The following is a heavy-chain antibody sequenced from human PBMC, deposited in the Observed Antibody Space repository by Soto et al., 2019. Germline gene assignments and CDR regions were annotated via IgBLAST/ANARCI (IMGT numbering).Heavy chain of an antibody. Sequence: EVQLVESGGGLVQPGKSLRLSCAASGFTFSRYEMTWVRQAPGQGLEWISYISSRGTTIYYADPVKGRFTISRDNAKNSLFLEMNSLSVEGTGVYYCVREEGFLEHGMDGLGQGTTVIVSS. CDR3: VREEGFLEHGMDG. V-gene: IGHV3-48*03. D-gene: IGHD3-3*01. CDR1: GFTFSRYE. J-gene: IGHJ6*02. CDR2: ISSRGTTI.